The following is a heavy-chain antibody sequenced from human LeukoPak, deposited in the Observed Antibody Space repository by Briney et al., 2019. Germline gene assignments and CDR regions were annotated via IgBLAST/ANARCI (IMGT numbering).Heavy chain of an antibody. CDR2: ISYDGSNK. J-gene: IGHJ4*02. V-gene: IGHV3-30*18. CDR1: GFTFSSYG. D-gene: IGHD3-22*01. Sequence: GGSLRLSCAASGFTFSSYGMHWVRQAPGKGLEWGAVISYDGSNKYYADSVKGRFTISRDNSKNTLYLQMNSLRAEDTAVYYCAKDPAHYYDSSGYYPYWGQGTLVTVSS. CDR3: AKDPAHYYDSSGYYPY.